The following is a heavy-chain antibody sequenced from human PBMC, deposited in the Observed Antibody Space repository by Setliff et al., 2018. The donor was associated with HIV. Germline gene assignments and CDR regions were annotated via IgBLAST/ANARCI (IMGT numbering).Heavy chain of an antibody. CDR2: VYYGGST. J-gene: IGHJ1*01. D-gene: IGHD3-3*01. Sequence: SETLSLTCTVSGVSIRSFNYYWSWIRQLPGKGLEWVGAVYYGGSTSYNPSLKSRVTISLGTSKNQFSLRLTSVTAADTALYYCASGYNFWSGYFVVAESYQYWGQGTVVTVSS. V-gene: IGHV4-39*07. CDR3: ASGYNFWSGYFVVAESYQY. CDR1: GVSIRSFNYY.